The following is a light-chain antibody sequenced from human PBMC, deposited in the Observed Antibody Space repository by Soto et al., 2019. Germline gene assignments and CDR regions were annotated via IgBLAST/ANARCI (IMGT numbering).Light chain of an antibody. CDR1: TGAATSGHY. Sequence: QAVVTQDPSLTVSPGATVTLTCGSSTGAATSGHYPYWFQQKPGQAPRTLIYDTSKKHSWTPARFSGSLLGGKAALTLSGAQPEDEAEYYCLLSYGGTYVFGTGTKVTVL. V-gene: IGLV7-46*01. J-gene: IGLJ1*01. CDR3: LLSYGGTYV. CDR2: DTS.